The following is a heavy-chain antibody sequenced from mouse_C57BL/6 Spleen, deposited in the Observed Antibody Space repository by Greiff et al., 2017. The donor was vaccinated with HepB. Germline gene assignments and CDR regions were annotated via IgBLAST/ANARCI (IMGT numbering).Heavy chain of an antibody. V-gene: IGHV1-15*01. CDR2: IDPETGGT. CDR1: GYTFTDYE. Sequence: QVQLKQSGAELVRPGASVTLSCKASGYTFTDYEMHWVKQTPVHGLEWIGAIDPETGGTAYNQKFKGKAILTADKSSSTAYMELRSLTSEDSAVYYCTKGVGEDYAMDYWGQGTSVTVSS. D-gene: IGHD1-1*02. CDR3: TKGVGEDYAMDY. J-gene: IGHJ4*01.